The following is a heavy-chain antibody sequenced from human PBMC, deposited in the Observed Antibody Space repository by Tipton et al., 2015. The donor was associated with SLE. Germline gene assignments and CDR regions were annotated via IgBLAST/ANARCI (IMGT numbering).Heavy chain of an antibody. CDR3: ARLVTSFGVLN. J-gene: IGHJ4*02. V-gene: IGHV1-69*09. D-gene: IGHD3-3*01. Sequence: QLVQSGAEVKKPGSSVKVSCMVSGVTLSNTIISWVRQAPGQGLEWMGRVIPMLKKIDYAQRFRDRVTISADTFTNTAYMEMSSLRAEDTAVYYCARLVTSFGVLNWGLGTLVTVSS. CDR2: VIPMLKKI. CDR1: GVTLSNTI.